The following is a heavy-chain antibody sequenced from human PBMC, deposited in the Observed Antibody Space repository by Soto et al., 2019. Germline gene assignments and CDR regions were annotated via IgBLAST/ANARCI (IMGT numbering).Heavy chain of an antibody. CDR3: ARVSVGDYYYYYGMDV. D-gene: IGHD3-16*01. Sequence: SETLSLTCTVSGGSISSYYWSWIRQPPGKGLEWIGYIYYSGSTNYNPSLKSRVTISVDTSKNQFSLKLSSVTAADTAVYYCARVSVGDYYYYYGMDVWGQGTTVTVS. CDR1: GGSISSYY. CDR2: IYYSGST. J-gene: IGHJ6*02. V-gene: IGHV4-59*01.